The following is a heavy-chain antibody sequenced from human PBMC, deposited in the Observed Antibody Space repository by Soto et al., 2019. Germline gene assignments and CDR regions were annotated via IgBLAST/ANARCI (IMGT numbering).Heavy chain of an antibody. Sequence: EVQLVESGGGLIQPGGSLRLSCAASGFTVSSNYMSWVRQAPGKGLEWVSVIYSGGSTYYADSVKGRFTISRDYSKNTLYLQMNNLQTEDTAVYFCTTDNMLGATSPQFHHWGQGTLVTVSS. CDR3: TTDNMLGATSPQFHH. J-gene: IGHJ1*01. V-gene: IGHV3-53*01. CDR1: GFTVSSNY. CDR2: IYSGGST. D-gene: IGHD1-26*01.